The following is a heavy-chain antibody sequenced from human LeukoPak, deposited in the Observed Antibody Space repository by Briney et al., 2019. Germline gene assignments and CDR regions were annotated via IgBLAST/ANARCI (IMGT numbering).Heavy chain of an antibody. Sequence: GGSLRLSCAASGSTFSSYGMSWVRQAPGKGLEWVSAISGSGGSTYYADSVKGRFTISRDNSKNTLYLQMNSLRAEDTAVYYCAREREHYDILTGYYTHPDYWGQGTLVTVSS. V-gene: IGHV3-23*01. D-gene: IGHD3-9*01. J-gene: IGHJ4*02. CDR3: AREREHYDILTGYYTHPDY. CDR1: GSTFSSYG. CDR2: ISGSGGST.